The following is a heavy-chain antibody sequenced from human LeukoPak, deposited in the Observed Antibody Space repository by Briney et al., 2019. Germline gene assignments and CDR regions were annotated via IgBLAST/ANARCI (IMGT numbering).Heavy chain of an antibody. CDR2: ISAYNGNT. D-gene: IGHD4-23*01. J-gene: IGHJ5*02. CDR1: GYTFTSYG. V-gene: IGHV1-18*01. Sequence: ASVKVSCKASGYTFTSYGISWVRQAPGQGLEWMGWISAYNGNTNYAQKLQGRVTMTTDTSTSTAYMELRSPRSDDTAVYYCARGYGGNSGGDNWFDPWGQGTLVTVSS. CDR3: ARGYGGNSGGDNWFDP.